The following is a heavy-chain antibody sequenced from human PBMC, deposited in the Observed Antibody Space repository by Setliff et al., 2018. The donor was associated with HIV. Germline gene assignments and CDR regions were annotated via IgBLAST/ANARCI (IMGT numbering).Heavy chain of an antibody. D-gene: IGHD2-8*01. V-gene: IGHV4-34*01. Sequence: LSLTCAVYGASFSGYYWTWIRQPAGKGLEWLGEINHSGRARYNPSLKSRVTILVDTSKNQFSLRLSSVTAADTAVYYCARGAPYCTHGVCHLFDYWGHGNRVTV. CDR1: GASFSGYY. J-gene: IGHJ4*01. CDR2: INHSGRA. CDR3: ARGAPYCTHGVCHLFDY.